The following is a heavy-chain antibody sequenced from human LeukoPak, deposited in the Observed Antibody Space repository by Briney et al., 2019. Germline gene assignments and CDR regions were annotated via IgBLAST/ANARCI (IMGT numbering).Heavy chain of an antibody. D-gene: IGHD3-10*01. J-gene: IGHJ5*02. CDR1: GGTFSSYA. CDR3: ARDPPDYYGSGYEGDNWFDP. Sequence: SVNVSCKASGGTFSSYAISWVRQAPGQGLEWMGRIIPIFGTANYAQKFQGRVTITTDESTSTAYMELSSLRSEDTAVYYCARDPPDYYGSGYEGDNWFDPWGQGTLVTVSS. CDR2: IIPIFGTA. V-gene: IGHV1-69*05.